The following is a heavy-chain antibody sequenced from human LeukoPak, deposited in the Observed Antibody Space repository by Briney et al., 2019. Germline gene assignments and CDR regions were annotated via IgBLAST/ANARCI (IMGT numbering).Heavy chain of an antibody. J-gene: IGHJ4*02. D-gene: IGHD3-10*01. V-gene: IGHV4-61*02. CDR1: GDSISSGSYY. CDR3: ARDAWFGAGRTFAY. Sequence: SETLSLTCSVSGDSISSGSYYWSWIRQPAGKGLEWIGRIYTSGSTNYIPSLKSRLTISVDTSKNQFSLRLSSVTAADTAVYYCARDAWFGAGRTFAYWGQGTLVTVSS. CDR2: IYTSGST.